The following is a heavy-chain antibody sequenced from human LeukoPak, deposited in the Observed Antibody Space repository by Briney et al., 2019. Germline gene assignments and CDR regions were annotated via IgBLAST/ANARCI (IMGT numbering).Heavy chain of an antibody. V-gene: IGHV4-38-2*02. CDR2: IYHSGST. CDR1: GYSVSSDYY. D-gene: IGHD1-26*01. Sequence: PSETLSLTCTVSGYSVSSDYYWGWVRQPPGKGLEWIGSIYHSGSTYYNPSLKSRVTISVDTSKNQFSLKLTSVTAADTAVYYCARAIEVGAMTPFDYWGQGTLVTVSS. CDR3: ARAIEVGAMTPFDY. J-gene: IGHJ4*02.